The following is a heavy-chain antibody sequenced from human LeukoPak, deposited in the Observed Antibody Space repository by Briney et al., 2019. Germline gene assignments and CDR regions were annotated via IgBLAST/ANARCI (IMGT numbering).Heavy chain of an antibody. CDR3: ARHYSITGGRLSGYWLDP. CDR1: SGSVSSYY. J-gene: IGHJ5*02. V-gene: IGHV4-59*08. D-gene: IGHD7-27*01. Sequence: PSETLSLTCLVSSGSVSSYYWTWIRQPPGKGLEWIGYIYHTGSNNYSPSLKSRVTISVDTSKNQVSLKLSSVTAADTAVYYCARHYSITGGRLSGYWLDPWGQGTLVTVSS. CDR2: IYHTGSN.